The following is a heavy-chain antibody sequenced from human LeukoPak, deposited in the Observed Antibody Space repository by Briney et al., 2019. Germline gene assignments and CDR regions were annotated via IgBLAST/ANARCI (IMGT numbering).Heavy chain of an antibody. Sequence: GGSLRLSCAASGFTFSSYAMHWVRQAPGKGLEWVAVISYDGSNKYYADSVKGRFTISRDNSKNTLYLQMNSLRAEDTAVYYCAKDPYRLLWFGSDAFDIWGQGTMVTVSS. V-gene: IGHV3-30*04. D-gene: IGHD3-10*01. CDR1: GFTFSSYA. CDR2: ISYDGSNK. J-gene: IGHJ3*02. CDR3: AKDPYRLLWFGSDAFDI.